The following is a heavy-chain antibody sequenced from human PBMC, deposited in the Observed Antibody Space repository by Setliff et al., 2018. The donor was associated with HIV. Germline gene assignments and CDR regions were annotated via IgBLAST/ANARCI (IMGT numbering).Heavy chain of an antibody. CDR3: AIGYSHGPNY. D-gene: IGHD5-12*01. V-gene: IGHV1-69-2*01. CDR1: GYTFIDYF. CDR2: VDPENGQT. Sequence: VASVKVSCKASGYTFIDYFVHWIKKAPGKGLEWMGRVDPENGQTVYAEKLQGRVMIRADTSIDTAYMELSSLRSEDTAVYYCAIGYSHGPNYWGQGTLVTVSS. J-gene: IGHJ4*02.